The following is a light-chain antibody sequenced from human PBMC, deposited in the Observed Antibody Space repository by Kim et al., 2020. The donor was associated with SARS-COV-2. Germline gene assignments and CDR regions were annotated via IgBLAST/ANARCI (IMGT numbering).Light chain of an antibody. J-gene: IGLJ2*01. CDR3: SSYAGNDIVL. CDR1: SSDVGSHNY. CDR2: EVS. Sequence: SVLTQPPSASGSPGQSVSIACTGTSSDVGSHNYVSWYQQHPGKAPKLLIYEVSQRPSGVPDRFSGSKSDNMASLTVSGLQAEDEADYYCSSYAGNDIVLFGGGTQLTVL. V-gene: IGLV2-8*01.